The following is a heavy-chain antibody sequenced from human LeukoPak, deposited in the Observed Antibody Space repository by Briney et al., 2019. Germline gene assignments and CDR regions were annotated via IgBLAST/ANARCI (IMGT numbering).Heavy chain of an antibody. D-gene: IGHD3-10*01. J-gene: IGHJ4*02. CDR1: GGSVSSGGSY. V-gene: IGHV4-31*03. CDR3: ARGGFFGSGSLFDS. CDR2: IYYSGYT. Sequence: PSETLSLTCTVSGGSVSSGGSYWSWIRQLPGKGLEWIGYIYYSGYTLYSPSLKSRVFISFDTSKNLFSLNFSSVTAADTAVYYCARGGFFGSGSLFDSWGQGTLVTVSS.